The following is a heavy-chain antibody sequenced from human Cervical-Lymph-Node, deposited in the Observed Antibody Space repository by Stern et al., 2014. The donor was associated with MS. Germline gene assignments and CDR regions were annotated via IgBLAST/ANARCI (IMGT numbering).Heavy chain of an antibody. V-gene: IGHV1-45*02. D-gene: IGHD3-3*01. CDR1: GWTFTFRY. CDR3: ARSPLSGDDMRFES. Sequence: QVQLVQSGAEVKKTGSSVKVSCKASGWTFTFRYLHWVRQAPGEALEWMGWITPYNGNVKYAPKFQGRISITRETVTSLKPIYMELTRLTSDDTAMFFCARSPLSGDDMRFESWGQGTLVTVSS. CDR2: ITPYNGNV. J-gene: IGHJ5*01.